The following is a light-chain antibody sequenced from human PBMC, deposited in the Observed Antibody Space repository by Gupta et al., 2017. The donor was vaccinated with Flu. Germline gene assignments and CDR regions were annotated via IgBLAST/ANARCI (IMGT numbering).Light chain of an antibody. CDR3: QSYDSSLSTLV. J-gene: IGLJ2*01. CDR1: TSNIVANFY. V-gene: IGLV1-40*01. CDR2: ADN. Sequence: TSTCSSGTSNIVANFYVSWYQQLPGTAPKLLICADNMRPSGVPDRFSVSKSGTSASLAITGLQAGDEADYYCQSYDSSLSTLVLGAGTKLTVI.